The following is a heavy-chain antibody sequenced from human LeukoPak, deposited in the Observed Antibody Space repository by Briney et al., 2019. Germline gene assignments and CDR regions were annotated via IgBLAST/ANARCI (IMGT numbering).Heavy chain of an antibody. J-gene: IGHJ6*03. CDR1: GYTFTSYD. Sequence: ASVKVSCKASGYTFTSYDINWVRQATGQGLEWMGWMNPNSGNTGYAQKFQGRVTITRNTSISTAYMEPSSLRSEDTAMYYCARARHSLVVIGTYYYMDVWGKGTTVTVSS. V-gene: IGHV1-8*03. CDR3: ARARHSLVVIGTYYYMDV. D-gene: IGHD3-22*01. CDR2: MNPNSGNT.